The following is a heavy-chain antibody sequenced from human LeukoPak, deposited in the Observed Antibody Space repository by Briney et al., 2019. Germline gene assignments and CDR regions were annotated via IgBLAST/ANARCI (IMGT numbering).Heavy chain of an antibody. V-gene: IGHV3-33*01. CDR2: IWYDGDNK. Sequence: GGSLRLSCAASGFTFSSYGMHWVRQAPGKGPEWVAVIWYDGDNKYYADSVKGRFTISRDNSKNTLYLQMNSLRAEDTAVYYCARDGIAAAGQYYCYGMDVWGQGTTVTVSS. J-gene: IGHJ6*02. CDR1: GFTFSSYG. D-gene: IGHD6-13*01. CDR3: ARDGIAAAGQYYCYGMDV.